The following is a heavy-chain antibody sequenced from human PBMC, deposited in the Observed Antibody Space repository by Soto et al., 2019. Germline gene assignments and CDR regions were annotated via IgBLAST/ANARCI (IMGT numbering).Heavy chain of an antibody. CDR1: GFTFSSYW. V-gene: IGHV3-7*03. CDR2: IKQDGSEK. D-gene: IGHD6-13*01. CDR3: ARDQTVAAGLDFDY. J-gene: IGHJ4*02. Sequence: EVQLVESGGGLVQPGGSLRLSCAASGFTFSSYWMSWVRQAPGKGLERVANIKQDGSEKYYVDSVKGRFTISRDNAKNSLYLQMNSLRAEDTAVYYCARDQTVAAGLDFDYWGQGTLVTVSS.